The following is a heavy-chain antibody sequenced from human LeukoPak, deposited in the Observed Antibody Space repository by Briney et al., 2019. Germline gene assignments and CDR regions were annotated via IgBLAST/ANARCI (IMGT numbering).Heavy chain of an antibody. D-gene: IGHD2-21*01. CDR1: GYTFTDYY. CDR2: INPNSGGT. CDR3: ARQAYCGGDCYYYYMDV. J-gene: IGHJ6*03. V-gene: IGHV1-2*02. Sequence: ASVKVSCKASGYTFTDYYMHWVRQAPGQGLEWMGWINPNSGGTNSAQKFQGRVTMTRDTSISTVYMELSRLRSDDTAVYYCARQAYCGGDCYYYYMDVWGKGTTVTVSS.